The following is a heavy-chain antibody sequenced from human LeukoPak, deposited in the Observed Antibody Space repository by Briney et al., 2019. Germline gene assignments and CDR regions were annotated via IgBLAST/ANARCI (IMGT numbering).Heavy chain of an antibody. CDR2: IYPGDSDT. D-gene: IGHD3-16*01. J-gene: IGHJ6*03. Sequence: PGESLKISCKGSGYSFTSYWIGGVRQMPGKGLEWMGIIYPGDSDTRYSPSFQGQVTISADKSISTAYLQWSSLKASDTAMYYCARIYGPYYYYYYMDVWGKGTTVTVSS. CDR1: GYSFTSYW. V-gene: IGHV5-51*01. CDR3: ARIYGPYYYYYYMDV.